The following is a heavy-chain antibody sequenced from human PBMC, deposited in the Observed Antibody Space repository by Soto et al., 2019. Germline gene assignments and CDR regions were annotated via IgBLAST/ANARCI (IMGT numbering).Heavy chain of an antibody. D-gene: IGHD2-8*02. CDR2: IDPTDSYT. V-gene: IGHV5-10-1*01. J-gene: IGHJ4*02. Sequence: HGESLKISCKVSGYSFTTYWINWVRQMPGQGLEWMGRIDPTDSYTNYSPSFRGHVTISLDKAISTAYLQWSSLEASDTAMYYCARAKYCSGGVCYYDFDHWGQGTLVTVSS. CDR3: ARAKYCSGGVCYYDFDH. CDR1: GYSFTTYW.